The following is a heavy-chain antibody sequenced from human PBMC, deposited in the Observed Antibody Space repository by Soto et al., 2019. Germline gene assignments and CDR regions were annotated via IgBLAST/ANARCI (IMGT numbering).Heavy chain of an antibody. V-gene: IGHV3-11*03. Sequence: LRLSCAASGFTFSDYYMSWIRQAPGKGLEWVSYISSSSSYTNYADSVKGRFTISRDNAKNSLYLQMNSLRAEDTAVYYCARSGRWLQPFDYWGQGTLVTVSS. J-gene: IGHJ4*02. D-gene: IGHD5-12*01. CDR2: ISSSSSYT. CDR3: ARSGRWLQPFDY. CDR1: GFTFSDYY.